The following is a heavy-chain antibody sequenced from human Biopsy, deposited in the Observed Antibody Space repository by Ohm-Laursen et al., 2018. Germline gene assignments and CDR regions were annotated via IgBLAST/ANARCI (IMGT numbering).Heavy chain of an antibody. V-gene: IGHV1-46*01. D-gene: IGHD1-26*01. CDR1: EFSFSRYD. J-gene: IGHJ6*02. CDR2: ISPSGGGT. Sequence: GASVKVSCKVSEFSFSRYDMHWVRQAPGRGLEWMGIISPSGGGTMDTQKFQDRLTMTRDTSTSTVHMELKSLKSEDTAVYYCAIFEGYSDDNLDYEHYGMDVWGQGTTVTVSS. CDR3: AIFEGYSDDNLDYEHYGMDV.